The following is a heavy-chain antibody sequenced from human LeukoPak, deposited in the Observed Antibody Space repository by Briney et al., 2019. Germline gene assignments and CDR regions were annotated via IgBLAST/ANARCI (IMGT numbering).Heavy chain of an antibody. CDR2: IYHSGST. CDR3: ARVDTAMAPHFDY. J-gene: IGHJ4*02. CDR1: GYSISSGYY. Sequence: PSETLSLTCTVSGYSISSGYYWGWIRQPPGKGLEWIGSIYHSGSTYYNPSLKSRVTISVDTSKNQFSLKLSSVTAADTAVYYCARVDTAMAPHFDYWGQGTLVTVSS. D-gene: IGHD5-18*01. V-gene: IGHV4-38-2*02.